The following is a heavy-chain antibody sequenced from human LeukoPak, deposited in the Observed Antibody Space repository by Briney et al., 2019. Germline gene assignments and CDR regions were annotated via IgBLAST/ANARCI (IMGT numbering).Heavy chain of an antibody. Sequence: GGPLRLSCAASGFTFSTYWMTWVRQSPGKGLEWVANIKPDGSEKYFVDSVKGRFTISRDNAKNALYLEMNSLRAEDTAEYFCARERMYSGSGSTYPYYDYWGQGTLVTVSS. CDR1: GFTFSTYW. CDR3: ARERMYSGSGSTYPYYDY. J-gene: IGHJ4*02. CDR2: IKPDGSEK. D-gene: IGHD3-10*01. V-gene: IGHV3-7*01.